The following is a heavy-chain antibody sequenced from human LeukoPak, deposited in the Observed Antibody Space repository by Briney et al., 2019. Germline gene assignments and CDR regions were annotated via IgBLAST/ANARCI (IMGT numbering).Heavy chain of an antibody. CDR2: ISSSSSYI. J-gene: IGHJ4*02. CDR1: GFTFSSYS. CDR3: ARAKPKNMVRGLIMRRESRYYFDY. V-gene: IGHV3-21*04. Sequence: GGSLRLSCAASGFTFSSYSMNWVRQAPGKGLEWFSSISSSSSYIYYADSVKGRFTISRDNAKNSLYLQMNSLRAEDTAVYYCARAKPKNMVRGLIMRRESRYYFDYWGQGTLVTVSS. D-gene: IGHD3-10*01.